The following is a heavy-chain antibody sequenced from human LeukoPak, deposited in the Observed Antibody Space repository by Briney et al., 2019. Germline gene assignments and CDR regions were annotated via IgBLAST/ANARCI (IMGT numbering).Heavy chain of an antibody. J-gene: IGHJ3*02. CDR1: GFTFSTYA. V-gene: IGHV3-20*04. Sequence: GGSLRLSCAASGFTFSTYAMSWVRQAPGKGLEWVSGINWNGGSTGYADSVKGRFTISRDNAKNSLYLQMNSLRAEDTALYYCARVKDNSAFDIWGQGTMVTVSS. D-gene: IGHD2-15*01. CDR2: INWNGGST. CDR3: ARVKDNSAFDI.